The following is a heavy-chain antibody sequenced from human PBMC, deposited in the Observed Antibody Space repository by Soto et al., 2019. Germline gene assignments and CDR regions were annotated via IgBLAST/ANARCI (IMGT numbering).Heavy chain of an antibody. V-gene: IGHV3-21*01. D-gene: IGHD5-12*01. Sequence: EVQLVESGGGLVKPGGSLRLSCAASGFTFSSYSMNWVRQAPGKGLEWVSSISSSSSYIYYADSVKGRFTSSRDNAKNSLYLQKNSLRAGDTAVDYCARWEMATSPLFDYWGQGTLVTVSS. J-gene: IGHJ4*02. CDR1: GFTFSSYS. CDR2: ISSSSSYI. CDR3: ARWEMATSPLFDY.